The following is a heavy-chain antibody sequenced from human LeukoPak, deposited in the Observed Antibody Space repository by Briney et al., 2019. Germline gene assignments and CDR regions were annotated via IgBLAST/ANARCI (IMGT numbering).Heavy chain of an antibody. V-gene: IGHV3-30*02. J-gene: IGHJ4*02. Sequence: PGGSLRLSCAASGFTFSSYGMHWVRQAPGKGLEWVAFIRYDGSNKYYADSVKGRFTISRDNSKNTLYLQMNSLRAEDTAVYYCAKPGRAIVGATDYFDYWGQGTLVTVSS. CDR1: GFTFSSYG. CDR3: AKPGRAIVGATDYFDY. CDR2: IRYDGSNK. D-gene: IGHD1-26*01.